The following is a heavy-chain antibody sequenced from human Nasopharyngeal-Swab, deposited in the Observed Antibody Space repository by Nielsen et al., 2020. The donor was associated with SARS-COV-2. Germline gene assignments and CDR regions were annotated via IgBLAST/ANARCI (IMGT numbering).Heavy chain of an antibody. Sequence: ASVKVSCKASGYTFTSYGISWVRQAPGQGLEWMGWISAYNGNTNYAQKLQGRVTMTTDTFTSTAYMELRSLRSDDTAVYYCARDAEWLRFLAGGYMDVWGKGTTVTVSS. J-gene: IGHJ6*03. CDR1: GYTFTSYG. CDR2: ISAYNGNT. V-gene: IGHV1-18*04. D-gene: IGHD5-12*01. CDR3: ARDAEWLRFLAGGYMDV.